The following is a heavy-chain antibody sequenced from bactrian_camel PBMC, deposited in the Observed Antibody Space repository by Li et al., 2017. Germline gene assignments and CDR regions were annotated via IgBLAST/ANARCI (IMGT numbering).Heavy chain of an antibody. D-gene: IGHD4*01. J-gene: IGHJ4*01. V-gene: IGHV3S60*01. CDR2: TNYAGSP. Sequence: HVQLVESGGGSVQAGGSLSLSCAASGFTIDEFDMGWFRQAPGNGCELVASTNYAGSPVYADFVKGRFTISQDIAKNTIFLEMDSLKPEDTAVYYCAARRLYRDRLMSPREFHYWGRGTQVTVS. CDR1: GFTIDEFD. CDR3: AARRLYRDRLMSPREFHY.